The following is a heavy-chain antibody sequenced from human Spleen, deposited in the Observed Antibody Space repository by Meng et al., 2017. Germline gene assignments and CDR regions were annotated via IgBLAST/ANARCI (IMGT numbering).Heavy chain of an antibody. CDR3: AIDGSGWQQEDF. CDR1: GGSMNNDHW. Sequence: QVQLQEAGPGLAMTSETLSLACTVAGGSMNNDHWWSWVRQTPGKGLEWIGEIWHAGGTNYNPSFKSRDTMSIDKSNNQFSLKLTSVTAADTAVYYCAIDGSGWQQEDFWGQGTLVTVSS. D-gene: IGHD6-19*01. V-gene: IGHV4-4*02. CDR2: IWHAGGT. J-gene: IGHJ4*02.